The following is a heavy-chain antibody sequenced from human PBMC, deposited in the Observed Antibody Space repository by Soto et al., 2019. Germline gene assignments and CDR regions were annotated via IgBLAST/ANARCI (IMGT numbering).Heavy chain of an antibody. CDR2: INPNSGGT. Sequence: ASVKVSCKASGYTFTGYYMHLVRQAPGQGLEWMGWINPNSGGTNYAQKFQGWVTMTRDTSISTAYMELSRLRSDDTAVYYCARDRGSALWYYYDSSGSADAFDIWGQGTMVTVSS. D-gene: IGHD3-22*01. CDR1: GYTFTGYY. V-gene: IGHV1-2*04. J-gene: IGHJ3*02. CDR3: ARDRGSALWYYYDSSGSADAFDI.